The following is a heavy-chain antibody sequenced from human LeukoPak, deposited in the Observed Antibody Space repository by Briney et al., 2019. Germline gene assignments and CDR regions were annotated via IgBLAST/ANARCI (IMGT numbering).Heavy chain of an antibody. CDR2: IGGSGGST. Sequence: PGGSLRLSCAASGFTFSSYGMSWVRQAPGKGLEWVSAIGGSGGSTYYADSVKGRFTISRDNSKNTLYLQMNSLRAEDTAVYYCAKDGTGGYYHYWGQGTLVTVSS. CDR3: AKDGTGGYYHY. V-gene: IGHV3-23*01. CDR1: GFTFSSYG. D-gene: IGHD3-22*01. J-gene: IGHJ4*02.